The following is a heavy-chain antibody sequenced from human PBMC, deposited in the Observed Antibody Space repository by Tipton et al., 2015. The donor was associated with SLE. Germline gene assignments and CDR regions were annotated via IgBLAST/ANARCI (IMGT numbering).Heavy chain of an antibody. CDR1: GGSFSGYY. V-gene: IGHV4-34*01. Sequence: TLSLTCSVSGGSFSGYYWSWIRQPPGKGLEWIGEINHSGSTNYNPSLKSRVTISVDTSKNQFSLKLSSVTAADTAVYYCARAVHGDSRVQHWGQGTLVTVSS. CDR2: INHSGST. J-gene: IGHJ1*01. CDR3: ARAVHGDSRVQH. D-gene: IGHD3-10*01.